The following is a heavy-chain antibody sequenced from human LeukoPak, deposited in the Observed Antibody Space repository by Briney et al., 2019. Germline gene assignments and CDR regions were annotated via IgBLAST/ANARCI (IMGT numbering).Heavy chain of an antibody. V-gene: IGHV3-7*01. CDR3: AKGGHYNFDY. D-gene: IGHD4-11*01. J-gene: IGHJ4*02. CDR2: IREDGSDK. Sequence: GGSLRLSCAASGFTFSTYWMKWVRQAPGKGLEWVASIREDGSDKYYVDSVKGRFSISRDNAKNSLYLQMNSLRTEDTAVYYCAKGGHYNFDYWGQGTLVTVSS. CDR1: GFTFSTYW.